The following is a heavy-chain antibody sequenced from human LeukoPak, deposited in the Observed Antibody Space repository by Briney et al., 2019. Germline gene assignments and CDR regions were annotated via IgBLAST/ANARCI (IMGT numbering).Heavy chain of an antibody. V-gene: IGHV4-39*01. CDR1: GGSISSSTYY. D-gene: IGHD4-23*01. J-gene: IGHJ4*02. CDR2: IYYSGST. CDR3: ARVPGVTRYFDS. Sequence: SETLSLTCTVSGGSISSSTYYWGWIRQPPGKGLEWIGSIYYSGSTYYNPSLKSRVTISVDTSKNQFSLKVSSVTAADTAVYYCARVPGVTRYFDSWGQGILVTVSS.